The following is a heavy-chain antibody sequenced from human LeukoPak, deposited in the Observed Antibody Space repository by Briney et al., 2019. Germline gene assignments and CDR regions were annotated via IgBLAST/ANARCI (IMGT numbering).Heavy chain of an antibody. Sequence: GGSLRLSCAASGFTFSSYGMHWVRQAPGKGLEWVAVIWYDGSNKYYADSVKGRFTISRDNSKNTLYLQMNSLRAEDTAVYYCASSRGSSWFLDALDIWGQGTMVTVSS. D-gene: IGHD6-13*01. CDR3: ASSRGSSWFLDALDI. V-gene: IGHV3-33*01. CDR2: IWYDGSNK. J-gene: IGHJ3*02. CDR1: GFTFSSYG.